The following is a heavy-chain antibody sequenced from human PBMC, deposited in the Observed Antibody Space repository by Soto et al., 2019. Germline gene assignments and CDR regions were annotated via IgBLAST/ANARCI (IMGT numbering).Heavy chain of an antibody. CDR3: ARGPDYGDYLFDY. D-gene: IGHD4-17*01. CDR1: GGSISSSSYY. Sequence: SETLSLTCTVSGGSISSSSYYWGWIRQPPGKGLEWIGSIYYSGSTYYNPSLKSRVTISVDTSKNQFSLKLSSVTAADTAVYYCARGPDYGDYLFDYWGQGTLVTVSS. CDR2: IYYSGST. J-gene: IGHJ4*02. V-gene: IGHV4-39*01.